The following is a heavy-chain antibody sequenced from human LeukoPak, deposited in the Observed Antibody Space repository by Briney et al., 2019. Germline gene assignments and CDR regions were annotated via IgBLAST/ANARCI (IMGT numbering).Heavy chain of an antibody. CDR1: GGSFSGYY. D-gene: IGHD2/OR15-2a*01. V-gene: IGHV4-34*01. Sequence: SETLSLTCAVYGGSFSGYYWSWIRQPPGKGLEWIGEINHSGSTNYSPSLKSRVTISVDTSKNQFSLKLSSVTAADTAVYYCARGSLPLSSLYGMDVWGKGTTVTVSS. CDR2: INHSGST. CDR3: ARGSLPLSSLYGMDV. J-gene: IGHJ6*04.